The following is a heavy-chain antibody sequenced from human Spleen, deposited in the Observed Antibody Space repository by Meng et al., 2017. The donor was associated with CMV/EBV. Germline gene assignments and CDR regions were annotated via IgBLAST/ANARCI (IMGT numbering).Heavy chain of an antibody. CDR3: AREGIAAAGAEFDY. Sequence: GESLKISCAASGFTFDDYGMSWVRQAPGKGLEWVSGINWNGGSTGYADSVKGRFTISRDNAKNSLYLQMNSLRAEDTAVYYCAREGIAAAGAEFDYWGQGTLVTVSS. CDR2: INWNGGST. J-gene: IGHJ4*02. D-gene: IGHD6-13*01. V-gene: IGHV3-20*04. CDR1: GFTFDDYG.